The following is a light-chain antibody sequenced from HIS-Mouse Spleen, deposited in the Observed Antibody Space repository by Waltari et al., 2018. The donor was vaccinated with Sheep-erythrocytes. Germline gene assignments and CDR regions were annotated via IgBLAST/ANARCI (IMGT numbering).Light chain of an antibody. J-gene: IGKJ1*01. CDR2: DAS. Sequence: EIVLTQSPATLSLSPGERATLSCRASQSVSSYLAWYQQKLGQAPRLLIYDASNRATGIPARFSGSGSGTDFTLTISSLEPEDFAVYYCQQRSNWPQPWTFGQGTKVEIK. V-gene: IGKV3-11*01. CDR3: QQRSNWPQPWT. CDR1: QSVSSY.